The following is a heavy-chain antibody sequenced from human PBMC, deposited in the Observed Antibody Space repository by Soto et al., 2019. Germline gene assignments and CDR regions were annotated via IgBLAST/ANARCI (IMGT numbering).Heavy chain of an antibody. CDR3: ARQFDNGGSGSYYNAYYYGMDV. Sequence: RGESLKISCKGSGYSFTSYWIGWVRQMPGKSLEWMGIIFLGDSDTRYSPSFQCQVTISADKSISTAYLQWSSLKASDTAMYYCARQFDNGGSGSYYNAYYYGMDVWGQGTTVTVSS. J-gene: IGHJ6*02. D-gene: IGHD3-10*01. V-gene: IGHV5-51*01. CDR1: GYSFTSYW. CDR2: IFLGDSDT.